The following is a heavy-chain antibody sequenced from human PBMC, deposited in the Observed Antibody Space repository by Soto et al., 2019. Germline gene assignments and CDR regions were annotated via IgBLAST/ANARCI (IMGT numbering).Heavy chain of an antibody. V-gene: IGHV1-18*01. CDR2: IIAYSGNT. J-gene: IGHJ4*02. CDR3: VVAAQPYYFDY. Sequence: QVQLVQSGAEVKKPGASVKVSCKASGYTFTSYGISWVRQAPGQGLEWMGWIIAYSGNTNYAQKRQGRVTMTTDTSTSTAYMELRSLRSDDTAVYYCVVAAQPYYFDYWGQGTLVTVSS. CDR1: GYTFTSYG. D-gene: IGHD2-15*01.